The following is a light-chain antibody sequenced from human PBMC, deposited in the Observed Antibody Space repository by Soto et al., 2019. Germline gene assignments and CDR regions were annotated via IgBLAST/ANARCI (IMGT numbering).Light chain of an antibody. CDR2: LGS. V-gene: IGKV2-28*01. CDR1: RSLLRRDGYIY. J-gene: IGKJ1*01. CDR3: MQALQTPWT. Sequence: MPQSPLSMPVTPGEPASISCRSRRSLLRRDGYIYLDWYLQRPGQSPQLLICLGSNRASGIPDRFSGSGSGTHFTLTISRVEAEDFGVYYCMQALQTPWTFGQGTKVDIK.